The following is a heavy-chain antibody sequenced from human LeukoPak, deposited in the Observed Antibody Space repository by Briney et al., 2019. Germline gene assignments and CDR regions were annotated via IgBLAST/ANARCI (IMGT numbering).Heavy chain of an antibody. V-gene: IGHV3-11*03. CDR1: GFTFSDYY. CDR2: ISSSGSYT. D-gene: IGHD2-2*01. CDR3: ANRVGGLEYCSSTSCLKYFQL. Sequence: NPGGSLRLSCAASGFTFSDYYMSWIRQAPGKGLEWVSYISSSGSYTNYADSVKGRFTISRDNAKNSLYLQMSSLRAEDTAVYYCANRVGGLEYCSSTSCLKYFQLWGQGTLVTVSS. J-gene: IGHJ1*01.